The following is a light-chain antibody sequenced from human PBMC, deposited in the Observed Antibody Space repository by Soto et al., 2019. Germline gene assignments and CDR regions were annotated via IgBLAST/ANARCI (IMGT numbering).Light chain of an antibody. V-gene: IGLV1-51*01. CDR3: GTWDGSLSAL. J-gene: IGLJ2*01. CDR1: SSNIGSNY. CDR2: DNN. Sequence: QSVLTQPPSVSAAPGQTVTISCSGSSSNIGSNYVSWYQQLPGTAPRLLIYDNNQRPPGIPDRFSGSKSGTSATLDITGLQTGDEADYYCGTWDGSLSALFGGGTKLTVL.